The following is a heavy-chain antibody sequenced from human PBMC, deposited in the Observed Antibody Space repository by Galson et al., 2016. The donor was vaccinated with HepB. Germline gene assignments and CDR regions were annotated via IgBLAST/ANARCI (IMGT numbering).Heavy chain of an antibody. CDR1: GFTFDGYA. J-gene: IGHJ6*02. CDR2: ISGTGGRT. CDR3: AKSSCGGECYYRMDV. V-gene: IGHV3-23*01. D-gene: IGHD2-21*01. Sequence: SLRLSCAASGFTFDGYAMHWVRQTPGKGLEWVSTISGTGGRTHYADSVKGRFSISRDGSKNTLYLQLNTLRVDDTAVYYCAKSSCGGECYYRMDVWGQGTTVTVSS.